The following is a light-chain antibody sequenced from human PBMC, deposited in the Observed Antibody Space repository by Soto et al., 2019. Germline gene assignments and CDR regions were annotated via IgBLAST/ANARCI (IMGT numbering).Light chain of an antibody. CDR1: QSVLYSSTNKNY. V-gene: IGKV4-1*01. J-gene: IGKJ4*01. CDR3: QQYYSTPLT. Sequence: DIVMTQSPDSLAVSLGERATINCKSSQSVLYSSTNKNYLAWYQQKPGQPPKLLIYWASTRESGVPDRFSGSGSGTDFSLTISSLQAEDGAVYYCQQYYSTPLTFGGGTKVEIK. CDR2: WAS.